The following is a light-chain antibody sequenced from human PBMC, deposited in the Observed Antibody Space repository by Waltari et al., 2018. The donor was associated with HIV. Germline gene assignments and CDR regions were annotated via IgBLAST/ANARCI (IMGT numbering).Light chain of an antibody. J-gene: IGLJ2*01. CDR2: EVT. V-gene: IGLV2-14*01. CDR3: TSYRSGSTLV. Sequence: QSALTQPASVSGSPGQSITISCTGTPSPVGGYGYASWYQHHPGKAPKLMIFEVTYRPSGVSHRFSGSKSGNTASLTISGLQAEDEADYYCTSYRSGSTLVVGGGTKVTVL. CDR1: PSPVGGYGY.